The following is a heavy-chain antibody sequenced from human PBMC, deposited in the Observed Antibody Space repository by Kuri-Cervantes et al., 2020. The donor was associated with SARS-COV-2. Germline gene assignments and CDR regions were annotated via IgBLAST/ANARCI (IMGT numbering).Heavy chain of an antibody. J-gene: IGHJ6*03. D-gene: IGHD3-9*01. CDR3: ARTRYFDWLLGAYYYYMDV. Sequence: SVKVSCKVSGGTLSSYAISWVRQAPGQGLEWMGGIIPIFGTANYAQKFQGRVTITADESTSTAYMELSSLRSEDTAVYYCARTRYFDWLLGAYYYYMDVWGKGTTVTVSS. CDR2: IIPIFGTA. V-gene: IGHV1-69*13. CDR1: GGTLSSYA.